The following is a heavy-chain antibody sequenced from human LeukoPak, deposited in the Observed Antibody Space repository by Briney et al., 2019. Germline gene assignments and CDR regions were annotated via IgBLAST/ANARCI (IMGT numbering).Heavy chain of an antibody. CDR2: IYYSGST. V-gene: IGHV4-59*01. Sequence: SETLSLTCTVSGGSISSYYWTWIRQPPGKALEWIGYIYYSGSTKYNPSLESRVTISVDTSKNQFSLKVTSVTAADTAVYYCARDRGGSIAGYYYMDVWGKGTTVTVSS. J-gene: IGHJ6*03. CDR1: GGSISSYY. CDR3: ARDRGGSIAGYYYMDV. D-gene: IGHD3-10*01.